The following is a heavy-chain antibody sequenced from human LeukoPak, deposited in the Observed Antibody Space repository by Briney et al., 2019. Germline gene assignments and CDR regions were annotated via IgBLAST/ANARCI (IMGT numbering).Heavy chain of an antibody. CDR3: ATPSRYDSSGYSLDY. CDR2: ISGGGGST. V-gene: IGHV3-23*01. J-gene: IGHJ4*02. Sequence: QSGGSLRLSCAASRFTFSSYAMSWVRQAPGKGLEWVSTISGGGGSTYYADSVKGRFTISRDNSKNTLYLQMNSLRAEDTAVYYCATPSRYDSSGYSLDYWGQGTLVTVSS. CDR1: RFTFSSYA. D-gene: IGHD3-22*01.